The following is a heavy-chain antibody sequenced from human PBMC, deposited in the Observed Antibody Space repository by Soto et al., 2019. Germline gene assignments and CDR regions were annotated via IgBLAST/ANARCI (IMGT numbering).Heavy chain of an antibody. Sequence: GESLKISCKASGYSFTSHWIAWVRQMPGKGLEWMGLVYPGDSDTRYSPSFQGQVTISADKSITTAYLQWSSLKASDTAMYYCARCISGTYGMDVWGQGTTVTVSS. CDR3: ARCISGTYGMDV. V-gene: IGHV5-51*01. J-gene: IGHJ6*02. CDR1: GYSFTSHW. D-gene: IGHD1-26*01. CDR2: VYPGDSDT.